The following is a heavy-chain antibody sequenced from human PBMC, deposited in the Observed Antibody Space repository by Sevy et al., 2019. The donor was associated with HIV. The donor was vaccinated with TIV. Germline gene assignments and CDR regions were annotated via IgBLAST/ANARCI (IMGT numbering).Heavy chain of an antibody. CDR2: IYYSGST. CDR3: ARGQWLVHDY. J-gene: IGHJ4*02. V-gene: IGHV4-39*01. D-gene: IGHD6-19*01. Sequence: SETLSLTCTVSGGSISSSSYYWGWIRQPPGKGLEWIGSIYYSGSTYYNPSIKSRVTISVDTSKNQFSLKLSSVTAADTAVYYCARGQWLVHDYWGQGTLVTVSS. CDR1: GGSISSSSYY.